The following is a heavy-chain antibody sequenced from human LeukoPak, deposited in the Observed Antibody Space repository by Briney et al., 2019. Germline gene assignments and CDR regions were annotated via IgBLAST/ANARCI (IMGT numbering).Heavy chain of an antibody. CDR1: GGSISSSSYY. D-gene: IGHD5-24*01. V-gene: IGHV4-39*01. J-gene: IGHJ6*03. CDR3: AGGYKYAYYNYYYYMDV. Sequence: SETLSLTCTVSGGSISSSSYYWGWIRQPPGKGLEWIGSIYYSGSTYYNPSLKSRVTISVDTSKNQFSLKLSSVTAADTAVYYCAGGYKYAYYNYYYYMDVWGKGTTVTVSS. CDR2: IYYSGST.